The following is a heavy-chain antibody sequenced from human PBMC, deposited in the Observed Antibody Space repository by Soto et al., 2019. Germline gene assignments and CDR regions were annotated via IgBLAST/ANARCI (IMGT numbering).Heavy chain of an antibody. CDR3: AKGKHFDY. Sequence: QVQLVESGGGVVQPGRSLRLSCAASGFTFSSYGMHWVRQDPGKGLEWVAVISYDGSNKYYADSVKGRFTISRDNSKNTLYLQMNSLRAEDTAVYYCAKGKHFDYWGQGTLVTVSS. V-gene: IGHV3-30*18. J-gene: IGHJ4*02. CDR1: GFTFSSYG. CDR2: ISYDGSNK.